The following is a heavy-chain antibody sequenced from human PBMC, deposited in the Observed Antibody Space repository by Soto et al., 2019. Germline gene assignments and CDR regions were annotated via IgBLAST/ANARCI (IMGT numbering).Heavy chain of an antibody. V-gene: IGHV3-23*01. CDR2: ISGSGGST. J-gene: IGHJ4*02. D-gene: IGHD4-17*01. CDR1: GFTFSSYA. Sequence: PGGSLRLSCAASGFTFSSYAMSWVRQAPGKGLEWVSAISGSGGSTYYADSVKGRFTISRDNPKNTLYLQMNSLRAEDTAVYYCAKPRPGHGDTDYFDYWGQGTLVTVSS. CDR3: AKPRPGHGDTDYFDY.